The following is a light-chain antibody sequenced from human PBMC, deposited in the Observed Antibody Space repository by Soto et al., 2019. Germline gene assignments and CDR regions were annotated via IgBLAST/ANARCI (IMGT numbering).Light chain of an antibody. CDR3: CSYVGSYSYV. J-gene: IGLJ1*01. CDR1: SSDVGDYNS. CDR2: DVS. V-gene: IGLV2-11*01. Sequence: SVLTQPRSVSGSPGQSVTVSCIGTSSDVGDYNSVSWYQQHPGKAPKLMIYDVSKRPSGVPDRFSGSKSGNTASLTISGLQAEDEADYYCCSYVGSYSYVFGIGTKVTV.